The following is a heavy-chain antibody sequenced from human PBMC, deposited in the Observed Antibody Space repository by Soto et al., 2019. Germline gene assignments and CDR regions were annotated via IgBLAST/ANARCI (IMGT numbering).Heavy chain of an antibody. Sequence: QVQLQESGPGLVKPSETLSLTCTVSGGSISSYYWSWIRQPPGKGLEWIGYIYYSGSTNYNPSLKSRVTISVDTSKNQFSLKLSSVTAADTAVYYCARGVEQWLAGDYFDYWGQGTLVTVSS. CDR1: GGSISSYY. CDR2: IYYSGST. CDR3: ARGVEQWLAGDYFDY. J-gene: IGHJ4*02. D-gene: IGHD6-19*01. V-gene: IGHV4-59*01.